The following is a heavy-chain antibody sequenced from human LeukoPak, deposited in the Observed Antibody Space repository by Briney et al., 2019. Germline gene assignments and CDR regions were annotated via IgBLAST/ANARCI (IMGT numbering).Heavy chain of an antibody. CDR3: AKVQDGSATWFEYFQH. D-gene: IGHD2-15*01. V-gene: IGHV3-74*01. Sequence: GGSLRLSCAASGFTFSSYWMHWVRQAPGKGLVWVSRINSDGSSTSYADSVKGRFTISRDNAKNTLYLQMNSLRAEDTAVYYCAKVQDGSATWFEYFQHWGQGVLVTVSS. CDR1: GFTFSSYW. CDR2: INSDGSST. J-gene: IGHJ1*01.